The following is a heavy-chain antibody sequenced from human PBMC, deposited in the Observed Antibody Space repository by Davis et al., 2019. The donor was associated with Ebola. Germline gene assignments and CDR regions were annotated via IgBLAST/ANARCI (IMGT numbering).Heavy chain of an antibody. CDR2: IYYSGST. V-gene: IGHV4-59*01. D-gene: IGHD5-18*01. CDR3: ARDGGGYRYGYYYYGMDV. J-gene: IGHJ6*02. Sequence: GSLRLSCTVSGGSISSYYWSWIRQPPGKGLEWIGYIYYSGSTNYNPSLKSRVTISVDTSKNQFSLKLSSVTAADTAVYYCARDGGGYRYGYYYYGMDVWGQGTTVTVSS. CDR1: GGSISSYY.